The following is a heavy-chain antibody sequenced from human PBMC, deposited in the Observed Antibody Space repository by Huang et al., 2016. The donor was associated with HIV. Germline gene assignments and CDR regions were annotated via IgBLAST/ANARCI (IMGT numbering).Heavy chain of an antibody. CDR1: GGSITSRSYY. CDR2: IYFSGST. V-gene: IGHV4-39*01. CDR3: ARHFSYYDSSGYTPWDAFDI. D-gene: IGHD3-22*01. Sequence: QLQLQGSGPGLVKPSETLSLTCTVSGGSITSRSYYWGWIRQPPGKGLEWVGSIYFSGSTDYNPTLKSRGTVSVDTSKNQFSLKLSSVTAADTAVYYCARHFSYYDSSGYTPWDAFDIWGQGTMVTVSS. J-gene: IGHJ3*02.